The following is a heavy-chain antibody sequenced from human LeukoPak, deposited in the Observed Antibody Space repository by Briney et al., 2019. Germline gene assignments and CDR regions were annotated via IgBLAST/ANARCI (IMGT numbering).Heavy chain of an antibody. D-gene: IGHD1-26*01. CDR3: AKADTGGNYFDH. CDR1: GFTFSSCA. Sequence: GGSLRLSCVASGFTFSSCAMSWVRQAPGKGLEWVSAIDVGGGNTYYADSAKGRFTFSRDNFKNTLHLQMNSLRAEDTAVYYCAKADTGGNYFDHWGQGTLVTVST. J-gene: IGHJ4*02. V-gene: IGHV3-23*01. CDR2: IDVGGGNT.